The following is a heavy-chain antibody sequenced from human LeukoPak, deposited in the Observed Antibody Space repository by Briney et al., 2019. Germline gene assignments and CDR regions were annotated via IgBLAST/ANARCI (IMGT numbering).Heavy chain of an antibody. CDR3: ARGGFRHFDP. CDR2: INHSGST. V-gene: IGHV4-34*01. D-gene: IGHD2/OR15-2a*01. J-gene: IGHJ5*02. CDR1: GGSFSGYY. Sequence: SETLSLTCAVYGGSFSGYYWSWIRQPPGKGLEWIGEINHSGSTNYNPSLKSRVTISVDTSKNQFSLKLSSVTAADTAVYYCARGGFRHFDPWGQGTLVTVSS.